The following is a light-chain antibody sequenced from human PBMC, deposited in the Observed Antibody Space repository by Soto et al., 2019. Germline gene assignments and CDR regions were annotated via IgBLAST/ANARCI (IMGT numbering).Light chain of an antibody. J-gene: IGLJ1*01. CDR2: EVS. CDR3: SSYTSSRAYX. V-gene: IGLV2-14*01. CDR1: SSDVGGYNY. Sequence: QSALTQPASVSGSPGQSITISCTGTSSDVGGYNYVSWYQQQSGKAPKLMIHEVSNRPSGVSNRFSGSKSGNTASLTISGLQAEDEADYYCSSYTSSRAYXFGIGNKVTV.